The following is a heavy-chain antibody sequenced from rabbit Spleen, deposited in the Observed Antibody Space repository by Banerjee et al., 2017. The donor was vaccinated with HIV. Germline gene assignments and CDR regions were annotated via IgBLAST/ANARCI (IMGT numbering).Heavy chain of an antibody. CDR2: INAVTGKA. CDR3: VRDQAGDADYGPYYLNL. V-gene: IGHV1S40*01. Sequence: EWIACINAVTGKAVYATWAKGRFTFSKTSSTTVTLQMTRLTAADTATYFCVRDQAGDADYGPYYLNLWGPGTLVTVS. D-gene: IGHD2-1*01. J-gene: IGHJ4*01.